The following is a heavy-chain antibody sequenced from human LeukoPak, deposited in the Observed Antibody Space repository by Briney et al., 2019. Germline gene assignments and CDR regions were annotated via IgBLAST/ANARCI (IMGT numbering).Heavy chain of an antibody. CDR1: GGSFSGYY. J-gene: IGHJ6*03. V-gene: IGHV4-34*01. CDR2: TNHSGST. CDR3: ARVHWPIFGVVITRYYYYYYYMDV. Sequence: SETLSLTCAVYGGSFSGYYWSWIRQPPGKGLEWIGETNHSGSTNYNPSLKSRVTISVDTSKNQFSLKLSSVTAADTAVYYCARVHWPIFGVVITRYYYYYYYMDVWGKGTTVTVSS. D-gene: IGHD3-3*01.